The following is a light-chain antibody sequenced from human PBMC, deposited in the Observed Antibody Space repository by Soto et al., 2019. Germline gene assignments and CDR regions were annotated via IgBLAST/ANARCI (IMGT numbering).Light chain of an antibody. CDR2: SNN. CDR3: AAWDDSLNGRV. V-gene: IGLV1-44*01. J-gene: IGLJ1*01. Sequence: QSVLTRPPSASRTPGQRVTISCSGSSSNIGSNTVNWYQQLPGTAPKLLIYSNNQRPSGVPDRFSGSKSGTSASLAISGLQSEDEADYYCAAWDDSLNGRVFGTGTKVTVL. CDR1: SSNIGSNT.